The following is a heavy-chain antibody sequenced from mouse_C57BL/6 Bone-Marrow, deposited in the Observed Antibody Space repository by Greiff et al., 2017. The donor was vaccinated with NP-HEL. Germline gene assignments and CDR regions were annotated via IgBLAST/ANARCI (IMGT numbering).Heavy chain of an antibody. CDR1: GFTFSDYG. CDR2: ISSGSSTI. CDR3: ARYYYGSSYFDY. V-gene: IGHV5-17*01. J-gene: IGHJ2*01. Sequence: EVKVIESGGGLVKPGGSLKLSCAASGFTFSDYGMHWVRQAPEKGLEWVAYISSGSSTIYYADTVKGRFTISRDNAKNTLFLQMTSLRSEDTAMYYCARYYYGSSYFDYWGQGTTLTVSS. D-gene: IGHD1-1*01.